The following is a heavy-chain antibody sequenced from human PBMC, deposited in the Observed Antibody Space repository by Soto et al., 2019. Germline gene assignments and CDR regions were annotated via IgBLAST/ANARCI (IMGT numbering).Heavy chain of an antibody. J-gene: IGHJ4*02. D-gene: IGHD6-19*01. CDR2: ISGSSTYI. CDR1: GFTFSSHS. CDR3: VSLRKDGSGWYYFDY. V-gene: IGHV3-21*01. Sequence: GGSLRLSCAASGFTFSSHSLHWVRQAPGKGLEWVSSISGSSTYIFYADSVKGRFTISRDNSKNTLYLQMTSLRVEDTAVYYCVSLRKDGSGWYYFDYWGQGTLATVSS.